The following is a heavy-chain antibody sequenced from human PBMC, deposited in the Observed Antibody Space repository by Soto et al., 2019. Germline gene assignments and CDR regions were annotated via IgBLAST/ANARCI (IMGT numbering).Heavy chain of an antibody. CDR3: GRGLSGQLVVFY. CDR1: GYTFTGHY. Sequence: ASVKVSCKASGYTFTGHYIHWVRQAPGQGPEWMGEIGPASGDTRYAQKFQGRVTMTRDTSITTVYMELNNLSPDDTAVYYCGRGLSGQLVVFYWGQGTPVTVSS. J-gene: IGHJ4*02. CDR2: IGPASGDT. D-gene: IGHD3-10*01. V-gene: IGHV1-2*02.